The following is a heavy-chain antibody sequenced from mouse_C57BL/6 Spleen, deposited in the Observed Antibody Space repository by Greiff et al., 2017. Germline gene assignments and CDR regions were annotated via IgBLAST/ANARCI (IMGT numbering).Heavy chain of an antibody. Sequence: QVQLQQPGAELVRPGSSVKLSCKASGYTFTSYWMHWVKQRPIQGLEWIGNIDPSDSETHYNQKFKDKATLTVDKSSSTAYMQLSSLTSEDSAVYYCARGSLTNPFRLDYWGQGTTLTVSS. J-gene: IGHJ2*01. CDR1: GYTFTSYW. CDR3: ARGSLTNPFRLDY. V-gene: IGHV1-52*01. CDR2: IDPSDSET.